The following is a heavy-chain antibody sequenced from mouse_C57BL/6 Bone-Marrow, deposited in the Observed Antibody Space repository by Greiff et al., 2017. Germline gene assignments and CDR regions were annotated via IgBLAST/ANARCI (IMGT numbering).Heavy chain of an antibody. CDR1: GFTFSSYA. J-gene: IGHJ4*01. Sequence: EVMLVESGAGLVKPGGSLKLSCAASGFTFSSYAMSWVRQTPEKRLEWVAYISSGGDYIYYADTVKGRFTISRDNARNTLYLQMSSLKSEDTAMYYCTRGAYYGSFYYCAMDYWGQGTAVTVSS. V-gene: IGHV5-9-1*02. D-gene: IGHD1-1*01. CDR2: ISSGGDYI. CDR3: TRGAYYGSFYYCAMDY.